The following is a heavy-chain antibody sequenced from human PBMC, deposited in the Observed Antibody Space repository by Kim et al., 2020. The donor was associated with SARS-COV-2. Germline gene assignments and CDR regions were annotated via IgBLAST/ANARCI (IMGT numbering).Heavy chain of an antibody. Sequence: GGSLRLSCAASGFTFSSYGMHWVRQAPGKGLEWVAVIWYDGSNKYYADSVKGRFTISRDNSKNTLYLQMNSLRAEDTAVYYCAKVSGIYSYGYCDYWGQGTLGTASS. CDR1: GFTFSSYG. CDR3: AKVSGIYSYGYCDY. D-gene: IGHD5-18*01. J-gene: IGHJ4*02. CDR2: IWYDGSNK. V-gene: IGHV3-30*02.